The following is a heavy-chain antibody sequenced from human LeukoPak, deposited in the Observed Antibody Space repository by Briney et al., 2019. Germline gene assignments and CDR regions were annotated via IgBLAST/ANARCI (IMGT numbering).Heavy chain of an antibody. D-gene: IGHD3-22*01. CDR1: GGSISSSSYY. V-gene: IGHV4-39*07. Sequence: PSETLSLTCTVSGGSISSSSYYWGWIRQPPGKGLEWIGSIYYSGSTYYNPSLKSRVTISVDTSKNQFSLKLNSVTAADTAVYYCVRGNYDSRGYSNAFDIWGQGAMVTVSS. CDR2: IYYSGST. CDR3: VRGNYDSRGYSNAFDI. J-gene: IGHJ3*02.